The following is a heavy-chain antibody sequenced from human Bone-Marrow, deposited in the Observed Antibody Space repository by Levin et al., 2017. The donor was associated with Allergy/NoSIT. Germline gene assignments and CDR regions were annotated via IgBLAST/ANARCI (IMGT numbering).Heavy chain of an antibody. CDR3: ARGPSSRNFAVGATFCYFDY. Sequence: ASVKVSCKASGYTFTSYDINWVRQATGQGLEWMGWMNPNSGNTGYAQKFQGRVTMTRNTSISTAYMELSSLRSEDTAVYYCARGPSSRNFAVGATFCYFDYWGQGTLVTVSS. D-gene: IGHD1-26*01. CDR1: GYTFTSYD. CDR2: MNPNSGNT. V-gene: IGHV1-8*01. J-gene: IGHJ4*02.